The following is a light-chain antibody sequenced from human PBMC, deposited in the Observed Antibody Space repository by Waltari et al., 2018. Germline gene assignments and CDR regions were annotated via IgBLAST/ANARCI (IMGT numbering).Light chain of an antibody. J-gene: IGLJ3*02. CDR3: ATWDVRLTGVL. Sequence: QSVLTQPPSASGTPGQRVTISCSGGSSNIGSNVVHWYQRLPGTAPRLLIYSNNQRPSGVPDRFSGSKSGTSASLAISGLQPDDEADYYCATWDVRLTGVLFGGGTKVTVL. V-gene: IGLV1-44*01. CDR2: SNN. CDR1: SSNIGSNV.